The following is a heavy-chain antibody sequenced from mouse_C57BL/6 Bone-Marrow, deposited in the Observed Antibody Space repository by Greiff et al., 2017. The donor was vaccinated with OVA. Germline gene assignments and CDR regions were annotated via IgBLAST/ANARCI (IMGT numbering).Heavy chain of an antibody. CDR2: IDPEDGET. CDR3: APYGYGRYFDV. CDR1: GFNIKDYY. V-gene: IGHV14-2*01. D-gene: IGHD2-2*01. Sequence: VQLQQSGAELVKPGASVKLSCTASGFNIKDYYMHWVKQRTEQGLEWIGRIDPEDGETKYDPHFPGKATITADTSSNTAYLQLSSLTSEDTAVYYCAPYGYGRYFDVWGTGTTVTVSS. J-gene: IGHJ1*03.